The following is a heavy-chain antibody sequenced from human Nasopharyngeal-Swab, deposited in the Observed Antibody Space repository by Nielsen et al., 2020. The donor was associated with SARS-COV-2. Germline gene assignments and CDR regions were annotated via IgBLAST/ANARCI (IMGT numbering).Heavy chain of an antibody. V-gene: IGHV3-21*01. Sequence: GESLKISCAASGFTFSSYSMNWVRQAPGKGLEWVSSISSSSSYIYYADSVKGRFTISRGNAKNSLYLQMNSLRAEETAVYYCASSYYDFWSGYAYYYYYMDVWGKGTTVTVSS. D-gene: IGHD3-3*01. CDR2: ISSSSSYI. CDR1: GFTFSSYS. CDR3: ASSYYDFWSGYAYYYYYMDV. J-gene: IGHJ6*03.